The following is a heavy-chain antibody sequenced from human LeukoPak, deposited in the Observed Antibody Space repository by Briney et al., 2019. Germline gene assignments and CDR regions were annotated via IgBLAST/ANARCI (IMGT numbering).Heavy chain of an antibody. J-gene: IGHJ4*02. D-gene: IGHD6-13*01. CDR2: IYYSGST. CDR1: GGSISSTSYY. V-gene: IGHV4-39*01. Sequence: KTSETLSLTCAVSGGSISSTSYYWGWIRQPPGKGLEWIGSIYYSGSTYYNPSLKSRVTISVDTSKNQFSLKLSSVTAADTAVYYCARIGYSSSWYEDYWGQGTLVTVSS. CDR3: ARIGYSSSWYEDY.